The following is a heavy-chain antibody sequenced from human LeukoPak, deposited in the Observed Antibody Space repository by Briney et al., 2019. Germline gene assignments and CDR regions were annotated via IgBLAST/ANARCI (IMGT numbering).Heavy chain of an antibody. V-gene: IGHV4-4*09. J-gene: IGHJ3*01. Sequence: LETLSLTCTVSGGSISPYYWSWIRQPPGKGLEWIGYIFHNGNTNYNPSLKSRVTILVDRSKNQFSLKLSSVTAADTAVYYCVRKAANSGAFDVWALGTMVTVSS. CDR2: IFHNGNT. CDR1: GGSISPYY. D-gene: IGHD6-25*01. CDR3: VRKAANSGAFDV.